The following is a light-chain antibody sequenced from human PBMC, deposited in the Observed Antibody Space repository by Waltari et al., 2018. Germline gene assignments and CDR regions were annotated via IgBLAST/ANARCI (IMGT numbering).Light chain of an antibody. J-gene: IGKJ1*01. CDR1: RSLLHSNGYNY. V-gene: IGKV2-28*01. CDR3: MQALQAPWT. CDR2: LGS. Sequence: DIVMTQSPLSLPVTPGDPASISCRSSRSLLHSNGYNYFDWYLQKPGQSPQLLIYLGSNRASGVPDRFSGSGSGTDFTLKISRVEAEDVGVYYCMQALQAPWTFGQGTKVEIK.